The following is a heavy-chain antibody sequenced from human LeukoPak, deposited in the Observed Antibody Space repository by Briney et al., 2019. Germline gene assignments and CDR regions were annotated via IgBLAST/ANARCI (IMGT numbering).Heavy chain of an antibody. D-gene: IGHD3-10*01. J-gene: IGHJ6*03. CDR2: IYTSGST. Sequence: PSETLSLTCTVSGGSISSYYWSWIRQPAGKGLEWIGRIYTSGSTNYNPSLKSRVTMSVDTSKNQFSLKLSSVTAADTAVYYCARDQVTVVRGALDYSYMDVWGKGTTVTVSS. CDR1: GGSISSYY. V-gene: IGHV4-4*07. CDR3: ARDQVTVVRGALDYSYMDV.